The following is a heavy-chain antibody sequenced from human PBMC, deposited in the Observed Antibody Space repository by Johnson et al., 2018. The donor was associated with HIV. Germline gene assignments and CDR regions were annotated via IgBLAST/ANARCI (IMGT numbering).Heavy chain of an antibody. J-gene: IGHJ3*02. CDR1: GFTFSTYW. CDR2: INSDGSST. Sequence: VQVVESGGGVVQPGRSLRLSCAASGFTFSTYWMHWVRQAPGKGLVWISRINSDGSSTTYADSVKGRFTISRDNSKNTLYLQMNSLRAEDTAVYYCAKGLAVAGTVDAFDIWGQGTMVTVSS. CDR3: AKGLAVAGTVDAFDI. D-gene: IGHD6-19*01. V-gene: IGHV3-74*02.